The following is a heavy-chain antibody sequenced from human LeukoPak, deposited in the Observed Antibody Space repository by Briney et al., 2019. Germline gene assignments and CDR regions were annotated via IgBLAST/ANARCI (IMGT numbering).Heavy chain of an antibody. CDR2: ISSDGGKK. V-gene: IGHV3-30*03. Sequence: GGSLRLSCVVSDFTLSSHGMHWVRQAPGKGLEWVAVISSDGGKKSYADSVKGRFTISRDNSKNTLYLQMNSLRAEDTAVYYCARDRPYYFDCWGQGTLVTVSS. J-gene: IGHJ4*02. CDR1: DFTLSSHG. CDR3: ARDRPYYFDC.